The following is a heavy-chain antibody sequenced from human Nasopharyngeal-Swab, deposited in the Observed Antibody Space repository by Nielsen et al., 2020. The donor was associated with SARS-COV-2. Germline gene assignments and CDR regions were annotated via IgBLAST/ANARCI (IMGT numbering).Heavy chain of an antibody. V-gene: IGHV3-33*01. CDR3: ARKENFDGGKGNYYYYGMDV. Sequence: VREMPGEGLEGGAVIWYDGSNKYYADSVKGRFTISRDNSKNTLYLQMNSLRAEDTAVYYCARKENFDGGKGNYYYYGMDVWGQGTTVTVSS. D-gene: IGHD4-23*01. J-gene: IGHJ6*02. CDR2: IWYDGSNK.